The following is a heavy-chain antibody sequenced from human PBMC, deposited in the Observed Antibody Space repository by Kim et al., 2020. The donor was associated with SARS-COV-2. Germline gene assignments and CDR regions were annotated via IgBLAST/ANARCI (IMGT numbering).Heavy chain of an antibody. D-gene: IGHD3-10*01. Sequence: SETLSLTCTVSGGYISGYYWSWIRQPPGKGLEWIGYIYYSGSTNYNPSLKSRVTISVDTSKNQFSLKLSSVTAADTAMYYCARFKGLWFGDPLYYFDYWG. J-gene: IGHJ4*01. V-gene: IGHV4-59*01. CDR3: ARFKGLWFGDPLYYFDY. CDR2: IYYSGST. CDR1: GGYISGYY.